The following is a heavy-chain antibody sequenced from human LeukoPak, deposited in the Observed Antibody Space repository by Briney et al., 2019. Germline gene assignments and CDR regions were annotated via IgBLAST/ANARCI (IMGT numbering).Heavy chain of an antibody. D-gene: IGHD6-13*01. CDR1: GFTFSSYG. CDR3: AKVSAPIAGIAAAGNLDY. CDR2: IRYDGSNK. V-gene: IGHV3-30*02. Sequence: PGGSLRLSCAASGFTFSSYGMHWVRQAPGKGLEWVAFIRYDGSNKYYADSVKGRFTISRDNSKNTLYLQMNSLRAEDTAVYYCAKVSAPIAGIAAAGNLDYWGQGTLVTVSS. J-gene: IGHJ4*02.